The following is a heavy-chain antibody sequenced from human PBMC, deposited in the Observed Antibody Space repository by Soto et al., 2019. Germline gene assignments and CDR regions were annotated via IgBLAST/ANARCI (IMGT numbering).Heavy chain of an antibody. CDR1: GFTFSSYA. Sequence: EVQLLESGGGLVQPGGSLRLSCAASGFTFSSYAMSWVRQAPGKGLEWVSAISGSGGSTYYADSVKGRFTISRDNSKNTLYLQMNSLRAEDTAVYYCAKDLRPLGAVTGVYYYYGMDVWGQGTTVTVSS. J-gene: IGHJ6*02. CDR2: ISGSGGST. CDR3: AKDLRPLGAVTGVYYYYGMDV. D-gene: IGHD2-21*02. V-gene: IGHV3-23*01.